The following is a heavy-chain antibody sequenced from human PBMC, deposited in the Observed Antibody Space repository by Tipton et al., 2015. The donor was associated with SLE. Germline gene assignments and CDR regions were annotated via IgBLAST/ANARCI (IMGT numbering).Heavy chain of an antibody. CDR3: ARFTRSYFDY. CDR2: IYYSGST. V-gene: IGHV4-39*07. CDR1: GGSISSSSYY. Sequence: TLSLTCTVSGGSISSSSYYWGWIRQPPGKGLEWIGSIYYSGSTYYSPSLKSRVTISVDTSKNQFSLKLSSVTAADTAVYYCARFTRSYFDYWGQGTLVTVSS. D-gene: IGHD3-10*01. J-gene: IGHJ4*02.